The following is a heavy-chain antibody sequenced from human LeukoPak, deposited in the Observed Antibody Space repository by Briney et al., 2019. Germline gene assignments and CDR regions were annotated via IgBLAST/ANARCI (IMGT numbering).Heavy chain of an antibody. CDR2: ISTYNGNT. CDR1: GYTFTNHG. J-gene: IGHJ4*02. CDR3: ARADFQSRGALLG. V-gene: IGHV1-18*01. Sequence: GASVKVSRKASGYTFTNHGISWVRQAPGQGLEWMGWISTYNGNTNYAQKLQGRVTMTTDTSTSTAYMELRSLRSDDTAVYYCARADFQSRGALLGWGQGTLVTVSS. D-gene: IGHD2-15*01.